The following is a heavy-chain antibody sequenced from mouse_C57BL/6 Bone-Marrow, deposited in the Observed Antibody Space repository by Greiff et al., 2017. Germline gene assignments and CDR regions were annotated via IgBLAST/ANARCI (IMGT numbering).Heavy chain of an antibody. D-gene: IGHD3-2*02. CDR2: ISYDGSN. J-gene: IGHJ4*01. CDR1: GYSITSGYY. CDR3: AMGRQLRLPSMDY. Sequence: EVKLEESGPGLVKPSQSLSLTCSVTGYSITSGYYWNWIRQFPGNKLEWMGYISYDGSNNYNPSLKNRISITRDPSKNQFFLKLNSVTTEDTATYYCAMGRQLRLPSMDYWCQGTSVTVSS. V-gene: IGHV3-6*01.